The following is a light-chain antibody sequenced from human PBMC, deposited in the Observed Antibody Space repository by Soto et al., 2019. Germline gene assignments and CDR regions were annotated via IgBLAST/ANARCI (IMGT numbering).Light chain of an antibody. CDR3: HSYDSSRKNCV. J-gene: IGLJ3*02. Sequence: QSVLTQSPPVSGAPGQRVTISCTGSSSNIGAGYDVHWYQQFPGTAPKLLISANTNRPSGVPDRFSGSKSGTSASLAITGLQPEDEADYYCHSYDSSRKNCVFGGGTKVTVL. CDR2: ANT. CDR1: SSNIGAGYD. V-gene: IGLV1-40*01.